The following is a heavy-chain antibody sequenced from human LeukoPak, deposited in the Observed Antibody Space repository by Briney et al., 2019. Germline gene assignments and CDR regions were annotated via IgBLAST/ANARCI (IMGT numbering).Heavy chain of an antibody. D-gene: IGHD3-22*01. CDR2: ISYDGSNK. V-gene: IGHV3-30*18. J-gene: IGHJ2*01. CDR3: AKDLYYYDSSGSGAL. CDR1: GFTFSDYW. Sequence: GGSLRLSCAASGFTFSDYWMSWVRQAPGKGLEWVAVISYDGSNKYYADSVKGRFTISRDNSKNTLYLQMNSLRAEDTAVYYCAKDLYYYDSSGSGALWGRGTLVTDSS.